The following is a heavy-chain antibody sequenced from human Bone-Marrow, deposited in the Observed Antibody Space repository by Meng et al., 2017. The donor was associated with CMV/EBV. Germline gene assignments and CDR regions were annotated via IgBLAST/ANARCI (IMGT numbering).Heavy chain of an antibody. D-gene: IGHD6-13*01. V-gene: IGHV3-9*01. CDR1: GFTFDDYA. CDR3: ARDLAGYSSPTCFDY. Sequence: SLKISCAASGFTFDDYAMHWVRQAPGNGLEWVSGISWNSGSIGYADSVKGRFTISRDKAKNSLYLQMNSLRAEDTAVYYCARDLAGYSSPTCFDYWGQGTLVTVSS. J-gene: IGHJ4*02. CDR2: ISWNSGSI.